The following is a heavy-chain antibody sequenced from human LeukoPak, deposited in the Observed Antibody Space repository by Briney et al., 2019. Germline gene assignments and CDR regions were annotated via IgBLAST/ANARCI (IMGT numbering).Heavy chain of an antibody. CDR1: GFTFSSYS. CDR3: AKGLYYYDSSGYSTLGAFDI. Sequence: PGGSLRLSCAASGFTFSSYSMNWVRQAPGKGLEWVSSISSSSSYIYYADSVKGRFTISRDNSKNTLYLQMNSLRAEDTAVYYCAKGLYYYDSSGYSTLGAFDIWGQGTMVTVSS. CDR2: ISSSSSYI. D-gene: IGHD3-22*01. J-gene: IGHJ3*02. V-gene: IGHV3-21*01.